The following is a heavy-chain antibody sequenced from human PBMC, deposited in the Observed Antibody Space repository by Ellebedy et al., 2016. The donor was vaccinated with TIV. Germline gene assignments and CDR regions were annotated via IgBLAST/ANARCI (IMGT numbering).Heavy chain of an antibody. CDR1: GFTFSSYA. Sequence: GESLKISCAASGFTFSSYAMSWVRQAPGKGLEWVSAISGSGDSPHYADSVKGRFTISRDTSKNPLHLKMNSLRAEDTAVYYCAKDPFSSAWYGGYFDYWGQGTLVTVSS. CDR3: AKDPFSSAWYGGYFDY. V-gene: IGHV3-23*01. D-gene: IGHD6-19*01. J-gene: IGHJ4*02. CDR2: ISGSGDSP.